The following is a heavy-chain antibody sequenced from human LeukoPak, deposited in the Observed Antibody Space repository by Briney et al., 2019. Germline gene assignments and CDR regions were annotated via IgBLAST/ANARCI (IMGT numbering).Heavy chain of an antibody. CDR2: IWYDGTSK. D-gene: IGHD6-13*01. Sequence: GRSLRLSCAASGFSLSAYGVHWVRQAPGKGLEWVAVIWYDGTSKDYADSVKGRFTISRDNSKNTLYLQMNSLTVEDTAVYYCARSQSSSLIDYWGQGTLVTVSS. J-gene: IGHJ4*02. V-gene: IGHV3-33*01. CDR3: ARSQSSSLIDY. CDR1: GFSLSAYG.